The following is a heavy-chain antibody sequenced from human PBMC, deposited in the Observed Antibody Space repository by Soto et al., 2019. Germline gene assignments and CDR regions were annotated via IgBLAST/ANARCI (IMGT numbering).Heavy chain of an antibody. CDR3: VLVDNNVLPTPQDV. Sequence: QVQLVQSGDEVKKPGASVKVSCKASGYIFVNYGIAWVRQAPGQGLEWMGWISPYTGNTHSATKVQGRLTMTTDTCASPAYMDLGSLTSDDTAVYYCVLVDNNVLPTPQDVWGQGTTVTVSS. D-gene: IGHD2-8*02. CDR1: GYIFVNYG. CDR2: ISPYTGNT. J-gene: IGHJ6*02. V-gene: IGHV1-18*01.